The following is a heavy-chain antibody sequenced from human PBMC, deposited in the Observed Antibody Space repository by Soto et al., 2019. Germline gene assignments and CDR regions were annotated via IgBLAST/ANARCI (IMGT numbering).Heavy chain of an antibody. V-gene: IGHV3-74*01. CDR1: GFTFSSYW. CDR3: ASPPVPYYYYGMDV. J-gene: IGHJ6*02. D-gene: IGHD4-17*01. Sequence: PGGSLRLSCAASGFTFSSYWMHWVRQAPGKGLVWVSRINSDGSSTSYADSVKGRFTIPRDNAKNTLYLQMNSLRAEDTAVYYCASPPVPYYYYGMDVWGQGTTVTVSS. CDR2: INSDGSST.